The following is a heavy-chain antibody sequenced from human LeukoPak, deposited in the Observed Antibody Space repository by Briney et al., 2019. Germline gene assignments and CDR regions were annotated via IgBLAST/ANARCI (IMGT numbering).Heavy chain of an antibody. CDR3: TTEATVTTSPPFQH. D-gene: IGHD4-17*01. J-gene: IGHJ1*01. CDR2: IKSKTDGGTT. CDR1: GFTFSNAW. V-gene: IGHV3-15*01. Sequence: GGSLRLSCAASGFTFSNAWVSWVRQAPGKGLEWVGRIKSKTDGGTTDYAAPVKGRFTISRDDSKNTLYLQMNSLKTEDTAVYYCTTEATVTTSPPFQHWGQGTLVTVSS.